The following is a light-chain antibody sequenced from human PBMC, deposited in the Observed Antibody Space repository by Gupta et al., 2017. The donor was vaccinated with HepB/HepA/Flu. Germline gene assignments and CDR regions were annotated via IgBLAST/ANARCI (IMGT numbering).Light chain of an antibody. J-gene: IGKJ4*01. V-gene: IGKV1-33*01. CDR1: QDISNY. CDR2: DAS. Sequence: DIQMTQSPSSLSASVGDRVTITCQASQDISNYLNWYQQKPGKAPKLLIYDASNWETGVPSRFSGSGYGTDFTFTSSSRQPEDLAKYYWQQYDNRLTFGGGTKVEIK. CDR3: QQYDNRLT.